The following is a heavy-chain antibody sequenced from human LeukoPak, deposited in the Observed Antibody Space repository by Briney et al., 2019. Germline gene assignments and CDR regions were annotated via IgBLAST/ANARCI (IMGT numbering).Heavy chain of an antibody. CDR3: AKDWELGELPSY. V-gene: IGHV3-23*01. Sequence: AGSLRLSCAASGFTFSSYGMSWVRQAPGKGLEWVSAISGSGGSTYYADSVKGQFTISRDNSKNTLYLQMNSLRAEDTSVYYCAKDWELGELPSYWDQGTLVTVSS. J-gene: IGHJ4*02. CDR2: ISGSGGST. D-gene: IGHD1-7*01. CDR1: GFTFSSYG.